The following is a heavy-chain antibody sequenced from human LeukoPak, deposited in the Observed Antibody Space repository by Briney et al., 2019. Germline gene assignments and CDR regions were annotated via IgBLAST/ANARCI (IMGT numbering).Heavy chain of an antibody. CDR2: ISANGGST. V-gene: IGHV3-23*01. CDR3: VRKALGYRLGYGDY. CDR1: GFTFSTYA. J-gene: IGHJ4*02. Sequence: GGSLRLSCAAPGFTFSTYAMSWVRQAPGKGLEWVSAISANGGSTFYADSVKGRFTVSRDSSKDTLYLQMNGLRAEDTAVYFCVRKALGYRLGYGDYWGQGTLVTASS. D-gene: IGHD5-12*01.